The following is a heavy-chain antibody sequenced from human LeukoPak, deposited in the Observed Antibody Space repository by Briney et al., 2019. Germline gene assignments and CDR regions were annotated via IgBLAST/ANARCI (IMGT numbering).Heavy chain of an antibody. D-gene: IGHD3-22*01. J-gene: IGHJ4*02. CDR3: ARDRRVDSSGYYQYYFDY. CDR2: ISPYNGNT. Sequence: ASVKVSCKASGYTFRSYGFSWVRQAPGQGLEWMGWISPYNGNTNYAQRFQGRVTMTTDTSTSTAYMELRSLRFDDTAVYYCARDRRVDSSGYYQYYFDYWGQGTLVTVSS. CDR1: GYTFRSYG. V-gene: IGHV1-18*01.